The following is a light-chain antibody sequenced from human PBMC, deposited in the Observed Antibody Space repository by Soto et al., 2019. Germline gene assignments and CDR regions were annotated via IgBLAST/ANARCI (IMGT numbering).Light chain of an antibody. CDR1: QSVLYSSNNKNY. V-gene: IGKV4-1*01. Sequence: IEMTRSPDSLAVSLGGRATISCKSSQSVLYSSNNKNYLAWYQQRPGQAPRLLIYGASSRATGIPDRFSGSGSGTDFTLTISRLEPEDFAVYYCQQYTSSPWTFGQGTKVDIK. CDR3: QQYTSSPWT. CDR2: GAS. J-gene: IGKJ1*01.